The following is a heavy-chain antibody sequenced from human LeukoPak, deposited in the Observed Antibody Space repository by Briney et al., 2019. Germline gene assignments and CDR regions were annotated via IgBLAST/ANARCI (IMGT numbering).Heavy chain of an antibody. CDR1: GGSISSTSYS. CDR2: KYNSGLT. D-gene: IGHD3-22*01. J-gene: IGHJ4*02. Sequence: SETLSLTCTVSGGSISSTSYSWGWLRQRPGKGLEWIVQKYNSGLTEYSPSLKSRVTISVDTSKNQFSLKLASVTAADTAVYHCARLDSRGYQDIWGRGILVTVSS. V-gene: IGHV4-39*01. CDR3: ARLDSRGYQDI.